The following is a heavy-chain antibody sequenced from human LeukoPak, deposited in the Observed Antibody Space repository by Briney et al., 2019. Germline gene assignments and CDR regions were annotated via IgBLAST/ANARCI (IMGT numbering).Heavy chain of an antibody. D-gene: IGHD5-24*01. CDR1: GYTSTNYG. V-gene: IGHV1-18*01. CDR2: ISAYNGNT. J-gene: IGHJ4*02. CDR3: ARGDGDGYNFWY. Sequence: ASVKVSCKPSGYTSTNYGFTWVRQAPGQGLEWMGWISAYNGNTNYARKVQDRITMTTDTSTSTAYMELNRLRSDDTAVYYCARGDGDGYNFWYWGQGTLVTVPS.